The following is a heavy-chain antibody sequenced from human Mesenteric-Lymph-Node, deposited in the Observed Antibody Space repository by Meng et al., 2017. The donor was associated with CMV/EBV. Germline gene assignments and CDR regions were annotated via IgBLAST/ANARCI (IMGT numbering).Heavy chain of an antibody. CDR1: GFTFSNYW. J-gene: IGHJ4*02. CDR3: ARNHQWTTIVGALIIDYFDQ. Sequence: LTGAASGFTFSNYWMSWVRQAPGKGLEWGANIKQDGREKYHVDSVKGRFTISRDNAKSSLYLQMNSLRAEDTAVYYCARNHQWTTIVGALIIDYFDQWGQGTLVTVSS. CDR2: IKQDGREK. V-gene: IGHV3-7*03. D-gene: IGHD3-3*01.